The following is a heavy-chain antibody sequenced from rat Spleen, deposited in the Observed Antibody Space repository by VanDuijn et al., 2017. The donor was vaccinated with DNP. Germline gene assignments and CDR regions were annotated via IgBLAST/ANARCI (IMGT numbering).Heavy chain of an antibody. V-gene: IGHV5-20*01. CDR1: GFTFSDYY. J-gene: IGHJ4*01. CDR2: ITYDGGST. Sequence: EVQLVESGGGLVQPGRSLRLSCAASGFTFSDYYMAWVRQAPTKGLEWVAYITYDGGSTYYRDSVKGRFTISRDNAKSTLYLQMNSLRSEDMATYYCAKNRYGGYQPYAMDVWGQGTSVTVSS. CDR3: AKNRYGGYQPYAMDV. D-gene: IGHD1-11*01.